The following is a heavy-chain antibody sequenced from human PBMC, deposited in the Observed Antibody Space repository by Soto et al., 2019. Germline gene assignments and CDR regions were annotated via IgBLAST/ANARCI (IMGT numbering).Heavy chain of an antibody. V-gene: IGHV4-61*03. CDR2: VYYSGNT. Sequence: XTLSLPCNVSGVPVSSGTYYWTWIRQPPGKALEWIWYVYYSGNTNYNPSLKSRVTISIDTSENHFSLKLSSVPAADTAVYYCAREKMGRRYGMDVWGQGTTV. D-gene: IGHD2-8*01. J-gene: IGHJ6*01. CDR1: GVPVSSGTYY. CDR3: AREKMGRRYGMDV.